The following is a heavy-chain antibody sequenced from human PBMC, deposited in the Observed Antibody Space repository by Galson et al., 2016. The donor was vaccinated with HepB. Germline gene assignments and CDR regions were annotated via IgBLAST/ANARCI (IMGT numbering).Heavy chain of an antibody. D-gene: IGHD2-2*02. CDR2: ISGTNGYT. Sequence: SLRLSCAVSGFTFRDYYMTWIRRAPGKGLEWISYISGTNGYTKYADFVKGRFTMSRDNDKNSLFLQMNSLRAEDTAVYYCARALPYTVVPDYWGQGTLVTVST. CDR1: GFTFRDYY. V-gene: IGHV3-11*06. CDR3: ARALPYTVVPDY. J-gene: IGHJ4*02.